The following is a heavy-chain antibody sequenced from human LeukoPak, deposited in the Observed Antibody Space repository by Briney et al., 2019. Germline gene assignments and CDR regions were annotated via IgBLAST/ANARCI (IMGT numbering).Heavy chain of an antibody. V-gene: IGHV4-38-2*01. D-gene: IGHD5-18*01. J-gene: IGHJ5*02. CDR1: GYSISSGYY. Sequence: PSETLSLTCAVSGYSISSGYYWGWIRQPPGKGLEWIGSIYHSGSTYYNPSLKSRVTISVDTSENQFSLKLSSVTAADTAVYYCASSDTGYNWFDPWGQGTLVTVSS. CDR3: ASSDTGYNWFDP. CDR2: IYHSGST.